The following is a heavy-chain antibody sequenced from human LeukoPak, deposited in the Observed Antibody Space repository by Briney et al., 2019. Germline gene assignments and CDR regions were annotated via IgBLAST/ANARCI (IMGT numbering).Heavy chain of an antibody. V-gene: IGHV3-33*01. J-gene: IGHJ4*02. CDR1: GFTFSSYG. D-gene: IGHD3-22*01. CDR3: ARDWEYYYDSSGFDY. Sequence: PGRSLRLSCAASGFTFSSYGMHWVRQAPGKGLEWVAVIWYDGSNKYYADSVKGRFTISRDNSKNTLYLQMNSLRAEDTAVYHCARDWEYYYDSSGFDYWGQGTLVTVSS. CDR2: IWYDGSNK.